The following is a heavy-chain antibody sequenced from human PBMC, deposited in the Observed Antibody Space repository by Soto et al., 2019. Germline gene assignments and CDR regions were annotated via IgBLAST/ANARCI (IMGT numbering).Heavy chain of an antibody. V-gene: IGHV4-59*01. CDR1: GGSISSYY. CDR3: ARDLGTYNWNPGGWFDP. CDR2: IYYSGST. Sequence: KSSETLYLTCTVSGGSISSYYLSWIRQPPGKGLEWIGYIYYSGSTNYNPSLKSRVTISVDASKNQFSLKLSSVTAADTAVYYCARDLGTYNWNPGGWFDPWGQGTLVTVSS. J-gene: IGHJ5*02. D-gene: IGHD1-20*01.